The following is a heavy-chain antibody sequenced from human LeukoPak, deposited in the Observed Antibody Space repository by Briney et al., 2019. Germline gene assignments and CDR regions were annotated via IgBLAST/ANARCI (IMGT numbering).Heavy chain of an antibody. CDR2: ISAYNGNT. J-gene: IGHJ6*02. CDR3: ARDPRYSGYGYYYYGMDV. Sequence: ASVKVSCKASGYTFTSYGISWVRQAPGQGLEWMGWISAYNGNTNYAQKLQGRVTMTTDTSTGTAYMELRSLRSDDTAVYYCARDPRYSGYGYYYYGMDVWGQGTTVTVSS. CDR1: GYTFTSYG. V-gene: IGHV1-18*01. D-gene: IGHD5-12*01.